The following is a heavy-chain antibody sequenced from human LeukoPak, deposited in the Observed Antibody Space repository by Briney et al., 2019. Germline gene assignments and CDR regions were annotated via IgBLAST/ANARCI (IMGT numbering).Heavy chain of an antibody. CDR2: INPNSGGT. CDR3: AREGIAAARTRHGWFDP. V-gene: IGHV1-2*02. CDR1: GYTFTGYY. D-gene: IGHD6-13*01. Sequence: ASVKVSCKASGYTFTGYYMHWVRQAPGRGLEWMGWINPNSGGTNYAQKFQGRVTMTRDTSISTAYMELSRLRSDDTAVYYCAREGIAAARTRHGWFDPWGQGTLVTVSS. J-gene: IGHJ5*02.